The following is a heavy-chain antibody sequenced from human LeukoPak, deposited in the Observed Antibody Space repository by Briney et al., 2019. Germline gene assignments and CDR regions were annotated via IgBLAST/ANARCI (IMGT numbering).Heavy chain of an antibody. CDR2: IYYSGST. CDR3: ARFQTLGDYVGAFDI. J-gene: IGHJ3*02. Sequence: PSETLSLTCKVSGGSISSSSYYWGWIRQPPGKGLEWIGSIYYSGSTNYKPSLKSRVTISVDTSRNQFSLKLRSVNAADTAVYYCARFQTLGDYVGAFDIWGQGTMVTVSS. V-gene: IGHV4-39*07. D-gene: IGHD4-17*01. CDR1: GGSISSSSYY.